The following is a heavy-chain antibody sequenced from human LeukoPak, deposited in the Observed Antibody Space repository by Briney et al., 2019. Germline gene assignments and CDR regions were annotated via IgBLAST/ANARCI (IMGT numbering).Heavy chain of an antibody. CDR2: IIPILGIA. Sequence: ASVKVSCKASGGTFSSYAISWVRPAPGQGLGWMGRIIPILGIANYAQKFQGRVTITADKSTSTAYMELSSLRSEDTAVYYCARGTIFGGTVTTWGQGTLVTVSS. V-gene: IGHV1-69*04. CDR3: ARGTIFGGTVTT. D-gene: IGHD3-3*01. J-gene: IGHJ4*02. CDR1: GGTFSSYA.